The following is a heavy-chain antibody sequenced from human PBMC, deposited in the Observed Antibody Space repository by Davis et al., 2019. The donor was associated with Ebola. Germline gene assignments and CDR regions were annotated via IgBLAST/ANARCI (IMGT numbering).Heavy chain of an antibody. CDR3: ANLFHLGFPDY. CDR2: ISGSGGST. V-gene: IGHV3-23*01. CDR1: GFTFSSYA. D-gene: IGHD1-26*01. Sequence: GESLKISCAASGFTFSSYAMSWVRQAPGKGLEWVSAISGSGGSTYYADSVKGRFTISRDNSKNTLYLQMNSLRAEDTAVYYCANLFHLGFPDYWGQGTLVTVSS. J-gene: IGHJ4*02.